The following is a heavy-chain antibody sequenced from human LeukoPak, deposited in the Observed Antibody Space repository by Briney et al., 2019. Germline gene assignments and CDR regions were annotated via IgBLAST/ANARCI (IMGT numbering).Heavy chain of an antibody. J-gene: IGHJ4*02. D-gene: IGHD1-26*01. Sequence: SGPTLVKPTQTLTLTCTFSGFSLSTPGVGVGWIRQPPGKALECLTLIYWDDDKRYSPSVKSRLTITKDTPKNQVVLTMTNMDPVDTATYYCVHSPPGAAQFDYWGQGTLVTVSS. CDR2: IYWDDDK. CDR3: VHSPPGAAQFDY. V-gene: IGHV2-5*02. CDR1: GFSLSTPGVG.